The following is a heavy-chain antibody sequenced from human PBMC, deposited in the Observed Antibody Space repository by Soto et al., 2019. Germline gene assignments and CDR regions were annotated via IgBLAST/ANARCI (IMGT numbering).Heavy chain of an antibody. Sequence: SQPLSLTCAVSGGSISSSNLWPWVRQPPGKGLEWIGEIYHGGSTNYNPSLKSRVTISVDKSKNQFSLRLSSVTAADTAVYYCARSPRSIAAGGIDYWGQGILVTVSS. CDR3: ARSPRSIAAGGIDY. J-gene: IGHJ4*02. D-gene: IGHD6-13*01. V-gene: IGHV4-4*02. CDR1: GGSISSSNL. CDR2: IYHGGST.